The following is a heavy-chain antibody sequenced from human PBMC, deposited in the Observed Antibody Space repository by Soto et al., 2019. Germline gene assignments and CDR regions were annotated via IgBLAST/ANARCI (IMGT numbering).Heavy chain of an antibody. J-gene: IGHJ5*02. V-gene: IGHV4-59*08. CDR3: ARGRGSGYPRRRNWFDP. Sequence: QVQLQESGPGLVKSSETLSLSCTVSAGSISSYYWTWIRQPPGKGLEWIGYVYYTGSTYYNPSLKSRVTISVDTSKNQFSLKLSSVTAADTAVYYCARGRGSGYPRRRNWFDPWGQGTLVTVSS. CDR2: VYYTGST. D-gene: IGHD3-22*01. CDR1: AGSISSYY.